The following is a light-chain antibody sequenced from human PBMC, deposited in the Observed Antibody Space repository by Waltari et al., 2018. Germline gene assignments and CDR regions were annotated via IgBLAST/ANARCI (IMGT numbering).Light chain of an antibody. CDR3: CSYAGLGIYV. CDR1: SSDVGNYNL. CDR2: EVT. J-gene: IGLJ1*01. Sequence: QSGLTQPASVSGSPGQSITVSCTGTSSDVGNYNLVSWYQQYPDKAPKLMVYEVTKRTSGVSDRFSGSKSGNTASLTISGLQSEDEADYYCCSYAGLGIYVFGTGTKVTVL. V-gene: IGLV2-23*02.